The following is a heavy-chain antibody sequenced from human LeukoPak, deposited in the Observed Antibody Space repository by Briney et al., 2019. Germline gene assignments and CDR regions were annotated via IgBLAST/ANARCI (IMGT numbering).Heavy chain of an antibody. Sequence: ASVKVSCKVSGYTLTELSMHWVRQAPGKGLEWMGGFDPEDGETIYAQKFQGRVTMTEDTSTDTAYMELSSLRSEDTAVYYCATGKGASAMDNWFDPWGQGTLVTVSS. CDR2: FDPEDGET. V-gene: IGHV1-24*01. J-gene: IGHJ5*02. CDR1: GYTLTELS. CDR3: ATGKGASAMDNWFDP. D-gene: IGHD3-10*01.